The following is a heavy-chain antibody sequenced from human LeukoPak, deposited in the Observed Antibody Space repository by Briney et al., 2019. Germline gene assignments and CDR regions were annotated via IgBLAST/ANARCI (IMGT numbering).Heavy chain of an antibody. CDR1: RSTFSSYG. CDR2: ISYDGSNK. J-gene: IGHJ1*01. CDR3: AKEYYDSSAQH. V-gene: IGHV3-30*18. Sequence: PGRSLRLSCAASRSTFSSYGMHWVRQAPGKGLEWVAVISYDGSNKYYADSVKGRFTISRDNSKNTLYLQMNSLRAEDTAVYYCAKEYYDSSAQHWGQGTLVTVSS. D-gene: IGHD3-22*01.